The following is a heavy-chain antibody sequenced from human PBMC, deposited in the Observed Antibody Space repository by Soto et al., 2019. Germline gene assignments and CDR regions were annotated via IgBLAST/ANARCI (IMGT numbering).Heavy chain of an antibody. V-gene: IGHV3-53*01. D-gene: IGHD3-22*01. Sequence: AVGSLRLSCAVSGFSVSSKYMSWARQAAGKGLEWVAVIYAGSITFYADSVKGRFTISRDDSKNSLYLQMSSLRVEDTAVYYCARIPYDNSGTIFDYWGQGTQVTVSS. CDR1: GFSVSSKY. CDR3: ARIPYDNSGTIFDY. CDR2: IYAGSIT. J-gene: IGHJ4*02.